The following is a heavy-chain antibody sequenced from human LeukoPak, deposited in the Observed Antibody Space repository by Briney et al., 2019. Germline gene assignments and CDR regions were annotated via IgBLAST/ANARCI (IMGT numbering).Heavy chain of an antibody. D-gene: IGHD3-10*01. J-gene: IGHJ4*02. Sequence: GGSLRLSCAASGFTFDDYAMHWVRQAPGKGLEWVSLISGDGGSTYYADSVKGRFTISRDNSKNSLYLQMNSLRTEDTALYYCAKGYYYGSGSYYNGPYYFDYWGQGTLVTVSS. CDR1: GFTFDDYA. CDR3: AKGYYYGSGSYYNGPYYFDY. V-gene: IGHV3-43*02. CDR2: ISGDGGST.